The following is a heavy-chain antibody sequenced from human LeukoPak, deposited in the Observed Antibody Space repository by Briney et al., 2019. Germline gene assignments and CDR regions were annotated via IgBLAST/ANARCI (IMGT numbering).Heavy chain of an antibody. CDR2: IIPIFGTA. D-gene: IGHD5-18*01. J-gene: IGHJ5*02. CDR3: AREANVPQPEDWFDP. V-gene: IGHV1-69*13. CDR1: GGPFSSYT. Sequence: SVKVSCKASGGPFSSYTISWVRQAPGQGLEWMGGIIPIFGTANYAQKFQGRVTITADESTSTAYMEPSSLRSEDTAVYYCAREANVPQPEDWFDPWGQGTLVTVSS.